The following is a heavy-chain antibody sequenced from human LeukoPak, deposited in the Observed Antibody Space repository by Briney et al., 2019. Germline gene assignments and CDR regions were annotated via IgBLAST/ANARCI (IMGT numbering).Heavy chain of an antibody. CDR3: ARSGIAIYNGMDV. J-gene: IGHJ6*02. Sequence: SETLSLTCAVSGGSISSSNWWSWVRQPPGKGLEWIGEIYHSGSTNYNPSLKSRVTISVDKSKNQFSLKLSSVTAADTAVYYCARSGIAIYNGMDVWGQGTTVTVSS. V-gene: IGHV4-4*02. D-gene: IGHD6-13*01. CDR2: IYHSGST. CDR1: GGSISSSNW.